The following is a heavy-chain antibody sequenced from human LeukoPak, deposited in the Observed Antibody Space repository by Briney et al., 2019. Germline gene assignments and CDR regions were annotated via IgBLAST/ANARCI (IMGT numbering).Heavy chain of an antibody. CDR1: GGSISSTSLF. J-gene: IGHJ6*02. Sequence: PSETLSLTCIVSGGSISSTSLFWSWTRQSPGKGLEWIGSAHYSGRTYYIPSLKSRVAISLDTSKNQFSLKLSSVTAADTAVYYCARGWDIVATIPRGYGMDVWGQGTTVTVSS. CDR2: AHYSGRT. CDR3: ARGWDIVATIPRGYGMDV. V-gene: IGHV4-39*07. D-gene: IGHD5-12*01.